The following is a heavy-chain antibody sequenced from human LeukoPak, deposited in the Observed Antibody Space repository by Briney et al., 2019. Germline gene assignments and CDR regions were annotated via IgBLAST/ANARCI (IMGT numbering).Heavy chain of an antibody. J-gene: IGHJ4*02. CDR3: AREARYYDSSGYDGFDY. Sequence: PSETLSLTCAVYGGSFSGYYWSWIRQPPGKGLEWIGYIYYSGSTKYNPSLKSRVTISVDTSKNQLSLKLSSVTAADTAVYYCAREARYYDSSGYDGFDYWGQGTLVTVSS. V-gene: IGHV4-59*01. D-gene: IGHD3-22*01. CDR2: IYYSGST. CDR1: GGSFSGYY.